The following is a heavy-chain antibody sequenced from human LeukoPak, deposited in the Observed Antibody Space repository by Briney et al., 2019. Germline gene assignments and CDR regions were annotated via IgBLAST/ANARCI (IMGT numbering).Heavy chain of an antibody. CDR1: GYTFTSYG. D-gene: IGHD3-3*01. J-gene: IGHJ4*02. CDR3: ARSSLETYYDFWSGYMADY. Sequence: ASVKVSCKASGYTFTSYGISWVRQAPGQGLEWMGWISAYNGNTNYAQKLQGRVTMTTDTSTSTAYMELRSLRSDDTAVYYCARSSLETYYDFWSGYMADYWGQGTLVTVSS. CDR2: ISAYNGNT. V-gene: IGHV1-18*01.